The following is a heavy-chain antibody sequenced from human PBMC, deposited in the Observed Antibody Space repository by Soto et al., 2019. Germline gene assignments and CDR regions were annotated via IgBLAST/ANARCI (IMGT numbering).Heavy chain of an antibody. J-gene: IGHJ5*02. V-gene: IGHV3-74*03. Sequence: GPLLPSCSHSGFTSGNFWIHWVRQAPGKGLEWVSQIGPDGTDIVYADSVKVRFIISRDNARNTVYLQMNSLEDEDTDVYYCAKLPWEVAPSWGQGTLVTVSS. CDR1: GFTSGNFW. CDR3: AKLPWEVAPS. D-gene: IGHD1-26*01. CDR2: IGPDGTDI.